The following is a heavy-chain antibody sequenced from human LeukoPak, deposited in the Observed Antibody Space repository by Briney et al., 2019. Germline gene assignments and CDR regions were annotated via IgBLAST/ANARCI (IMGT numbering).Heavy chain of an antibody. Sequence: GASLKISCKGSGYSFTTYWINWVRQMPGKGLEWMGIIYPGDSDIRYSPSFQGQVTISADKSISTAYLQWSSLKASDTAMYYCARRGYCSGGSCFSAAFDIWGQGTMVTVSS. D-gene: IGHD2-15*01. V-gene: IGHV5-51*01. CDR2: IYPGDSDI. CDR3: ARRGYCSGGSCFSAAFDI. CDR1: GYSFTTYW. J-gene: IGHJ3*02.